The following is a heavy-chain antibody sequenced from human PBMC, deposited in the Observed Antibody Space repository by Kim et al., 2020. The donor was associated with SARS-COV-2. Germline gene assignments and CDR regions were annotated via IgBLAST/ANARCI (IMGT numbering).Heavy chain of an antibody. J-gene: IGHJ4*02. D-gene: IGHD6-19*01. CDR1: GFTFSSYG. CDR3: ARNPGIAVAAPDY. V-gene: IGHV3-33*01. CDR2: IWYDGSNK. Sequence: GGSLRLSCAASGFTFSSYGMHWVRQAPGKGLEWVAVIWYDGSNKYYADSVKGRFTISRDNSKNTLYLQMNSLRAEDTAVYYCARNPGIAVAAPDYWGQGTLVTVSS.